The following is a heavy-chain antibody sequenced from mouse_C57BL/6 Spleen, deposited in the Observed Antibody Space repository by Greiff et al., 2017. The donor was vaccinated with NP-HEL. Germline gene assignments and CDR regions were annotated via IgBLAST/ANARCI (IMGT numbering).Heavy chain of an antibody. CDR3: ARSHYGSRERGFDY. CDR2: IDPSDSYT. CDR1: FYTFTSYW. V-gene: IGHV1-69*01. D-gene: IGHD1-1*01. Sequence: VQLQQPGAELVMPFSSFPLSFTSSFYTFTSYWMHWVKQRPGQGLEWIGEIDPSDSYTNYNQKFKGKSTLTVDKSSSTAYMQLSSLTSEDSAVYYCARSHYGSRERGFDYWGQGTTLTVSS. J-gene: IGHJ2*01.